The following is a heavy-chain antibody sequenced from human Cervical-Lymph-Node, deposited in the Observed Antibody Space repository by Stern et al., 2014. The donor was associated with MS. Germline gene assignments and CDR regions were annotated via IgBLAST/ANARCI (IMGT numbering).Heavy chain of an antibody. D-gene: IGHD4-11*01. CDR1: GGSITNRYY. CDR3: ARGVTAVTNYVPNWCFDL. V-gene: IGHV4-39*02. CDR2: VYYSGIT. J-gene: IGHJ2*01. Sequence: QVQLQESGPGLVKPSETLSLTCTVSGGSITNRYYWGWIRQSPGKGLEWIGSVYYSGITYYRPSLKRRATISIDTSRNQFLLRLTSVTATDTAVYFCARGVTAVTNYVPNWCFDLWGRGTLVTVSS.